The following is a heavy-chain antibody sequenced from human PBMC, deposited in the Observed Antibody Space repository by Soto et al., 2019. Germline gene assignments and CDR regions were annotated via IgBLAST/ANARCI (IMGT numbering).Heavy chain of an antibody. CDR1: GFTFSSYD. V-gene: IGHV3-13*01. Sequence: GGSLRLSCAASGFTFSSYDMHWVRQATGKGLEWVSAIGTAGDTYYPGSVKGRFTISRENAKNSLYLQMNSLRAEDTAVYYCARSYDFWSGYSYYFDYWGQGTLVTVSS. CDR3: ARSYDFWSGYSYYFDY. J-gene: IGHJ4*02. D-gene: IGHD3-3*01. CDR2: IGTAGDT.